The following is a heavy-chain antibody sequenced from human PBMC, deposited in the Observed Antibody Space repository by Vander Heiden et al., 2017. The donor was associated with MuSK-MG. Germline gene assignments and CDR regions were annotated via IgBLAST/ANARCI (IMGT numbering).Heavy chain of an antibody. CDR2: IYWDDDK. CDR1: GFSLRTGGVG. Sequence: QITLKESGPTLVKPTQTLTLTCTFSGFSLRTGGVGVGWIRQPPGKALEWLAVIYWDDDKRYSPSLKRRLTITEDASKNQVVLTMTNMDPVDTATYFCAHILAVAGPFDYWGQGTLVTVSS. CDR3: AHILAVAGPFDY. J-gene: IGHJ4*02. V-gene: IGHV2-5*02. D-gene: IGHD6-19*01.